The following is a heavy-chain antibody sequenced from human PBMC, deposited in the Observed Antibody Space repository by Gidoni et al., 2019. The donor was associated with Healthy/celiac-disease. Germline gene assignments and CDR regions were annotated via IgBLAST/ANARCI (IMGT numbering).Heavy chain of an antibody. D-gene: IGHD1-7*01. Sequence: QVQLQESGPGLVKPSETLSLTCTVSGGYISSYYWSWIRQPPGKGLEWIGYIYYSGSTNYNPSLKSRVTISVDTSKNQFSLKLSSVTAADTAVYYCAREGGAVELWGQGTLVTVSS. J-gene: IGHJ4*02. V-gene: IGHV4-59*01. CDR3: AREGGAVEL. CDR1: GGYISSYY. CDR2: IYYSGST.